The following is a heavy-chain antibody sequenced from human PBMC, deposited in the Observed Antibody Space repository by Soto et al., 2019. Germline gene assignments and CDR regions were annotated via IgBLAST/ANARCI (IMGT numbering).Heavy chain of an antibody. CDR1: GGSFSSGGYY. CDR3: ARGGRYYDILTGYYPPYYFDY. V-gene: IGHV4-31*03. D-gene: IGHD3-9*01. CDR2: IYYSGST. J-gene: IGHJ4*02. Sequence: SETLSLTCTVSGGSFSSGGYYWSWIRQHPGKGLEWIGYIYYSGSTYYNPSLKSRVTISVDTSKNQFSLKLSSVTAADTAVYYCARGGRYYDILTGYYPPYYFDYWGQGTLVTVSS.